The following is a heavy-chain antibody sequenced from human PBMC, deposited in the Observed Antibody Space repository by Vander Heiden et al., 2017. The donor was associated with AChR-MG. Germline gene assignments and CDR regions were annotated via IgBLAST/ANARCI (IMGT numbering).Heavy chain of an antibody. CDR1: GGTFSSYP. CDR2: IIPILGIA. V-gene: IGHV1-69*04. CDR3: ARDRAESNYYYYGMDV. Sequence: HVQLVQSGAEVKKPGSSVKVSCQASGGTFSSYPISWVRQAPGQGLEWMGRIIPILGIANYAQKVQGRGTITADKSTSTAYMELSSLRSEDTAVYYCARDRAESNYYYYGMDVWGQGTTVTVSS. J-gene: IGHJ6*02.